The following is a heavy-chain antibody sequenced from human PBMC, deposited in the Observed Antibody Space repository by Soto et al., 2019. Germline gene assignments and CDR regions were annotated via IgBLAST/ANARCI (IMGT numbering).Heavy chain of an antibody. CDR1: GDSISNLDYF. D-gene: IGHD2-15*01. Sequence: SETLSLTCSVSGDSISNLDYFWAWIRQPPGQALEYIGYIYKSATTYYNPSFESRVAISVDTSKSQFSLNVTSVTAADIAVFFCARGRYCLTGRCFPNWFDSGGQGALVPV. CDR3: ARGRYCLTGRCFPNWFDS. V-gene: IGHV4-30-4*01. J-gene: IGHJ5*01. CDR2: IYKSATT.